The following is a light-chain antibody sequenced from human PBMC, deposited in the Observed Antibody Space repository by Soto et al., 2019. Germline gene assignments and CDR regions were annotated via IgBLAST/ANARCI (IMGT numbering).Light chain of an antibody. Sequence: QSVLTQPRSVSGSPGQSVAISCTGTSSDIGGYNYVSWYQQHPGRAPKLVIYHVSKRPSGVPDRFSGSKSGNTASLTISGPRPEEEAVYYGSQFAGGPYVSEKGTKVPVL. V-gene: IGLV2-11*01. CDR3: SQFAGGPYV. CDR1: SSDIGGYNY. CDR2: HVS. J-gene: IGLJ1*01.